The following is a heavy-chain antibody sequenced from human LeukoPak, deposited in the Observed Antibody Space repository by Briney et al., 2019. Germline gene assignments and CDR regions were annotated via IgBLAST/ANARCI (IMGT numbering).Heavy chain of an antibody. CDR2: IYYRGST. CDR3: ARHIYNWNDGLDH. V-gene: IGHV4-59*08. D-gene: IGHD1-20*01. Sequence: SETLSLTCGVYGGSFRGYSWNWIRQPPGKGLEWIGYIYYRGSTNYNPSLKSRVTISVDTSKNQFSLKLSSVTAADTAVYFCARHIYNWNDGLDHWGQGTLVTVSS. CDR1: GGSFRGYS. J-gene: IGHJ4*02.